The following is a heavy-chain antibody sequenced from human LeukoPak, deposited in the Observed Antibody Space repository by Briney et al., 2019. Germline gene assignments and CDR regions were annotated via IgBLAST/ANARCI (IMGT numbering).Heavy chain of an antibody. CDR3: ARVRRADCGGDCFHFYYYYMDV. J-gene: IGHJ6*03. Sequence: PSETLSPTCAVYGGSFSGYYWSWIRQPPGKGLEWIGEINHSGSTNYNPSLKSRVTISVDTSKNQFSLKLSSVTAADTAVYYCARVRRADCGGDCFHFYYYYMDVWGXXTTVTXSS. V-gene: IGHV4-34*01. CDR1: GGSFSGYY. CDR2: INHSGST. D-gene: IGHD2-21*01.